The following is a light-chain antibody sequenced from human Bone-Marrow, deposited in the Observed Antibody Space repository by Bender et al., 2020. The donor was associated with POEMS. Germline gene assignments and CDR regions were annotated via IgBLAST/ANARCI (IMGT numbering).Light chain of an antibody. CDR1: TLPKQY. V-gene: IGLV3-25*03. Sequence: SYELTQPPSVSVSPGQTTRIPCSGDTLPKQYAYWYQLKPGQAPVLVIYKDSERPSGIPDRFSGSSSGTTVTLTISGVQAEDEADYYCQSANSSGIWVFGGGTKLTVL. CDR2: KDS. CDR3: QSANSSGIWV. J-gene: IGLJ3*02.